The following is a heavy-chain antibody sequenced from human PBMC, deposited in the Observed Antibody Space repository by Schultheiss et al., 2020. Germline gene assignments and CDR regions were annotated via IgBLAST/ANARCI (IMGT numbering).Heavy chain of an antibody. V-gene: IGHV4-61*01. D-gene: IGHD3-16*01. CDR1: GGSVSSAFYY. Sequence: SETMSLTCIVSGGSVSSAFYYWNWIRQPPGKGLEWIGYIYYNGSTNYNPSLKSRVTLSVDTSRNQFSLKLNSVTAADTAVYYCARDRLGEYFDYWGQGTLVTVSS. CDR3: ARDRLGEYFDY. J-gene: IGHJ4*02. CDR2: IYYNGST.